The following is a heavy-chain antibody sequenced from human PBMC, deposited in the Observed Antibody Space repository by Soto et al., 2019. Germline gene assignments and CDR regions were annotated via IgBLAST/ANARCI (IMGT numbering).Heavy chain of an antibody. CDR1: GFTFSTYA. Sequence: PGGSLRLSCAASGFTFSTYAMAWVRQAPGKGLEWVSGVSASGLNTDYADPVKGRFYISRDNSKNTVSLHMNSLRAEDTAVYYCARAWSSLYYYDSSGYPCYFDYWGQGTLVTVSS. CDR3: ARAWSSLYYYDSSGYPCYFDY. J-gene: IGHJ4*02. D-gene: IGHD3-22*01. CDR2: VSASGLNT. V-gene: IGHV3-23*01.